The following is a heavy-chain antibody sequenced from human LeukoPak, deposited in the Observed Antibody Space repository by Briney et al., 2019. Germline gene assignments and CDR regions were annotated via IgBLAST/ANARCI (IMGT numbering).Heavy chain of an antibody. J-gene: IGHJ4*02. CDR1: GGSLNSYY. Sequence: PSETLSLTCSVSGGSLNSYYGSWLRQSPGKGLEWIGYIYYSGSTNYNPSLKSRVTISVDTSKNQFSLKLSSVTAADTAVYYCARHVWLQPFDYWGQGTLVTVSS. D-gene: IGHD3-9*01. CDR2: IYYSGST. V-gene: IGHV4-59*08. CDR3: ARHVWLQPFDY.